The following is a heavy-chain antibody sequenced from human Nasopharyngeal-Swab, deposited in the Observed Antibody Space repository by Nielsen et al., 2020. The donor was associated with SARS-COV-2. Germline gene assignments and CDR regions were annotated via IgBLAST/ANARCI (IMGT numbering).Heavy chain of an antibody. J-gene: IGHJ6*02. Sequence: GGSLRLSCVVPGFSVSSNYMSWVRQAPGKGLEWVSVIYSGGTTYYADSVKGRFTISRDNSKNTLFLQTSSLRAEDTAVYYCARDPFQRFFDWFPYGMDVWGQGTTVSVSS. V-gene: IGHV3-53*01. CDR2: IYSGGTT. CDR3: ARDPFQRFFDWFPYGMDV. CDR1: GFSVSSNY. D-gene: IGHD3-9*01.